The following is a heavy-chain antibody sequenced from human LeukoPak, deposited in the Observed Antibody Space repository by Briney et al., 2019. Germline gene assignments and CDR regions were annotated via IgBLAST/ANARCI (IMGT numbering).Heavy chain of an antibody. D-gene: IGHD3-10*01. Sequence: PSETLSLTCTVSGGSISSGGYYWSWIRQHPGKGLEWIGYIYYSGSTYYNPPLKSRVTISVDTSKNQFSLKLSSVTAADTAVYYCARDYGSGSQHNWFDPWGQGTLVTVSS. CDR3: ARDYGSGSQHNWFDP. J-gene: IGHJ5*02. V-gene: IGHV4-31*03. CDR2: IYYSGST. CDR1: GGSISSGGYY.